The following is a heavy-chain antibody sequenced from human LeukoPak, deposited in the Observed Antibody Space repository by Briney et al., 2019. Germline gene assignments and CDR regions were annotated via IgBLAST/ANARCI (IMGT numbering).Heavy chain of an antibody. J-gene: IGHJ4*02. D-gene: IGHD6-13*01. Sequence: GGSLRLSCAASGFTVSSNYMSWVRQAPGKGLVWVSRIQGDGSNTNYADSVKGRFSISRDNAKNTVYLQMNSLRAEDTGIYYCARGTSAGGPISPFDFWGQGTVVTVSS. CDR3: ARGTSAGGPISPFDF. CDR1: GFTVSSNY. CDR2: IQGDGSNT. V-gene: IGHV3-74*01.